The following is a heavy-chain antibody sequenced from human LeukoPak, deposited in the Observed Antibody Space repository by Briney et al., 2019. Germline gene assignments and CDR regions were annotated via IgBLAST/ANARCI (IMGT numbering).Heavy chain of an antibody. J-gene: IGHJ3*02. CDR3: ARASQRRYYDSSSPPRPNRAFDI. V-gene: IGHV3-21*01. Sequence: PGGSLRLSCAASGFDFNIYTMNWVRQAPGKGLEWVSFINSDSSYIYYADSLKGRFTISRDNAKNSLYLQMNSLRVEDTAVYYCARASQRRYYDSSSPPRPNRAFDIWGQGTMVTVSS. CDR1: GFDFNIYT. CDR2: INSDSSYI. D-gene: IGHD3-22*01.